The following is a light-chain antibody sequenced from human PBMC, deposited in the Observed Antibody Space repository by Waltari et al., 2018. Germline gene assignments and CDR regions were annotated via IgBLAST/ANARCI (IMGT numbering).Light chain of an antibody. V-gene: IGKV1-33*01. J-gene: IGKJ3*01. Sequence: DIQMTQSPSSLSTSIGDRVTITCQASQDITKSLNWYQQKPGKAPNLLMYAASGLNTGVPSRFRGSGSGTNFTLTISGLQPEDIATYFCQQYASLPFTFGPGTKVDIK. CDR1: QDITKS. CDR3: QQYASLPFT. CDR2: AAS.